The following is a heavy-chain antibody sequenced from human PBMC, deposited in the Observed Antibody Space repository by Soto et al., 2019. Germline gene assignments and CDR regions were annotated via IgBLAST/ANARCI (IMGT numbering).Heavy chain of an antibody. D-gene: IGHD2-2*01. V-gene: IGHV3-23*01. Sequence: EVQLLESGGGLVQPGGSLILACAASGFSFSSYAMTWVRQAPGKGLEWVSTISHSGHRTYYADSVKGRFTISRDNSRNTVYLQMNSLRAEDTAVYYCLKDWQGDSCSGGGCLSYWGQGTLVTVSS. J-gene: IGHJ4*02. CDR3: LKDWQGDSCSGGGCLSY. CDR2: ISHSGHRT. CDR1: GFSFSSYA.